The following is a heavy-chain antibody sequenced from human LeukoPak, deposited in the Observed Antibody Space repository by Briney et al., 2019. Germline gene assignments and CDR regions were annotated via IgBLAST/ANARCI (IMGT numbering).Heavy chain of an antibody. V-gene: IGHV3-48*02. CDR1: GFTFNRFY. D-gene: IGHD6-13*01. Sequence: GGSLRLSCSASGFTFNRFYLHWVRQAPGKGLEWVSYMSDSGSTIYYADSVKGRFTISRDNAKNSLSLQMNSLSHEDTAVYFCARLHRWMDVWGQGTTVTVSS. J-gene: IGHJ6*02. CDR2: MSDSGSTI. CDR3: ARLHRWMDV.